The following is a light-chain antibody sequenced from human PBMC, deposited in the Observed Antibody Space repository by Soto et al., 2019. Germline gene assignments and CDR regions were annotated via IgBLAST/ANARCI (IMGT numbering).Light chain of an antibody. V-gene: IGKV3-20*01. CDR2: GTS. Sequence: EIVLTQSPGTLSLSPGERATLSCRASQSVSSSYLACYQQKPGQAPRLLIYGTSSSATGIPDMFSGSGSGTDFTLTIIRREHEDFLVSFCQHYSCSPLVTFGQGTRLEIK. CDR3: QHYSCSPLVT. CDR1: QSVSSSY. J-gene: IGKJ5*01.